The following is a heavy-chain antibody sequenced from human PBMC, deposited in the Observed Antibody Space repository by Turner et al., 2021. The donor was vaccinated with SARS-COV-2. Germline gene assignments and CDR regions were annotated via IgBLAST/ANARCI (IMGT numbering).Heavy chain of an antibody. Sequence: QVHLQQWGAGLLKPSETLSLTCAVYGGSFSGYYWTWIRQPPGKGLEWIGEIHPSGSTYYNPALKSRVTISQATSKGQFSLSLGSVTAADTAVYHCSRGDDSRKSGLLWGQGTLVTVSS. CDR1: GGSFSGYY. D-gene: IGHD2-21*02. CDR3: SRGDDSRKSGLL. CDR2: IHPSGST. V-gene: IGHV4-34*01. J-gene: IGHJ4*02.